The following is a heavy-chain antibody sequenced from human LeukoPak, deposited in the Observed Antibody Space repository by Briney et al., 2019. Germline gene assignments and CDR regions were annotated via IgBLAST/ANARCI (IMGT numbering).Heavy chain of an antibody. D-gene: IGHD5-18*01. V-gene: IGHV4-34*01. CDR3: ASGGDSYEIEYFQH. Sequence: RTSETLSLTCAVYGGSFSGYYWSWIRRPPGKGPEWIGEIHHSGSTNYNPSLKSRVTISVDTSKNQFSLKLSSVTAADTAVYYCASGGDSYEIEYFQHWGQGTLVTVSS. J-gene: IGHJ1*01. CDR1: GGSFSGYY. CDR2: IHHSGST.